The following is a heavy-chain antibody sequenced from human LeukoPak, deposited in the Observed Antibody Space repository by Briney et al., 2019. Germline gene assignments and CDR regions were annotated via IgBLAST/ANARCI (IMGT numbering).Heavy chain of an antibody. J-gene: IGHJ4*02. V-gene: IGHV1-69*01. CDR1: GGTFSTYV. CDR2: IIPVFDTT. D-gene: IGHD1-26*01. Sequence: SVKVSCKASGGTFSTYVISWVRQAPGQGLEWMGGIIPVFDTTNYAQNFQGRVTITADESTSTAYMELSSLRSEDTAVYFCAVGGIHLIQTGTYFDHWGLGTLATVSS. CDR3: AVGGIHLIQTGTYFDH.